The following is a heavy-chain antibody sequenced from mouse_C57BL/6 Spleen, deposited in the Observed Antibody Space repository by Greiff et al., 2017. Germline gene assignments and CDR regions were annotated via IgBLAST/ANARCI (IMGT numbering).Heavy chain of an antibody. V-gene: IGHV1-82*01. CDR3: ARSPEAMDC. CDR1: GYAFSSSW. CDR2: IYPGDGDT. Sequence: QVQLQQSGPELVKPGASVKISCKASGYAFSSSWMNWVKQRPGKGLEWIGRIYPGDGDTNYNGKFKGKATLTADKSSSTAYMQLSSLTSEDSAVYFCARSPEAMDCWGQGTSVTVSS. J-gene: IGHJ4*01.